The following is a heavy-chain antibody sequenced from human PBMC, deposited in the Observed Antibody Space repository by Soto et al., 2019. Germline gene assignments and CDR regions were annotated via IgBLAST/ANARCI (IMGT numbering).Heavy chain of an antibody. CDR2: IKQDGSER. CDR1: GFSFGTYW. D-gene: IGHD3-3*01. J-gene: IGHJ4*02. V-gene: IGHV3-7*03. Sequence: EVQLVESGGGLVQPGGSLRLSCAVSGFSFGTYWMSWVRQAPGKGPEWLASIKQDGSERYYLDSVKGRFTISRDNAKDSLSLQMNSLRGEDTAFYYCARDVGPITIFGEALSGYFDFWGQGTLVTVSS. CDR3: ARDVGPITIFGEALSGYFDF.